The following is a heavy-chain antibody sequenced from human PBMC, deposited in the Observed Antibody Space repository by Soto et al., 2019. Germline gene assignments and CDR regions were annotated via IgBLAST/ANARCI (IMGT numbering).Heavy chain of an antibody. Sequence: GGSLRLSCAASGFTFSNAWMSWVRQAPGKGLEWVGRIKSKTDGGTTDYAAPVKGRFTISRDDSKNTLYMQMNSLKTEDTAVYYCTTDYAYCGGDCYDAFDIWGQGTMVTVSS. D-gene: IGHD2-21*02. J-gene: IGHJ3*02. CDR3: TTDYAYCGGDCYDAFDI. CDR1: GFTFSNAW. CDR2: IKSKTDGGTT. V-gene: IGHV3-15*01.